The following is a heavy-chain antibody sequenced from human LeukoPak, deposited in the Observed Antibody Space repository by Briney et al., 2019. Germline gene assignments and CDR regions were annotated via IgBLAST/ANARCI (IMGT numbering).Heavy chain of an antibody. J-gene: IGHJ4*02. Sequence: GGSLRLSCAASGFTFSDYYMSRIRQAPGKGLEWVSYIGSSGSTIYYADSVKGRFTISRDNAKNSLYLQMNSLRAEDTAVYYCASFLRDYYFDYWGQGTLVTVSS. CDR1: GFTFSDYY. CDR3: ASFLRDYYFDY. CDR2: IGSSGSTI. V-gene: IGHV3-11*01. D-gene: IGHD2/OR15-2a*01.